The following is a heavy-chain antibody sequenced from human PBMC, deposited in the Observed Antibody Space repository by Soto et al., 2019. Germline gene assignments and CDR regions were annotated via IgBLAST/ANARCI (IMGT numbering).Heavy chain of an antibody. D-gene: IGHD4-17*01. Sequence: PSETLSLTCAVSGGSISSSNWWSWVRQPPGKGLEWIGEIYHSGSTNYNPSLKSRVTISVDKSKNQFSLKLSSVTAADTAVYYCARDHSESRLKMHGDRFDYWGQGTLVTVSS. V-gene: IGHV4-4*02. CDR1: GGSISSSNW. CDR3: ARDHSESRLKMHGDRFDY. J-gene: IGHJ4*02. CDR2: IYHSGST.